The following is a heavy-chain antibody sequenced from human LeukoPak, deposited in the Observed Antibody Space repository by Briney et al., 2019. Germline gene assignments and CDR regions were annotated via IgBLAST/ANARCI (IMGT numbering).Heavy chain of an antibody. CDR2: INPSGGST. D-gene: IGHD1-1*01. CDR1: GYTFTSYY. Sequence: ASVKVSCKASGYTFTSYYMHWVRQAPGQGLEWMGIINPSGGSTSYAQKFQGRVTMTRDTSTSTVYMELSSLRSEDTAVYYCARDPLQGSGYKGNYFDFWGQGTLVTVSS. CDR3: ARDPLQGSGYKGNYFDF. J-gene: IGHJ4*02. V-gene: IGHV1-46*01.